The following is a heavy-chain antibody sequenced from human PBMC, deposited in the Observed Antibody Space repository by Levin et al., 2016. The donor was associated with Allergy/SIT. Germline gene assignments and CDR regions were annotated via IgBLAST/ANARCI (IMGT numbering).Heavy chain of an antibody. J-gene: IGHJ4*02. V-gene: IGHV3-53*01. CDR3: ARSQGSYYVFDY. CDR1: GLTVSSNY. D-gene: IGHD1-26*01. CDR2: IYSGGST. Sequence: GGSLRLSCAASGLTVSSNYMSWVRQAPGKGLEWVSVIYSGGSTYYADSVKGRFTISRDNSKNTLYLQMNSLRAEDTAVYYCARSQGSYYVFDYWGQGTLVTVSS.